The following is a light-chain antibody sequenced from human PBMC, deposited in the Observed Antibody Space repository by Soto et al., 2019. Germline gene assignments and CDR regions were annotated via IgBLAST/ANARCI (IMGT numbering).Light chain of an antibody. V-gene: IGKV3-20*01. CDR2: SAS. J-gene: IGKJ1*01. CDR3: QQYGSSPRT. CDR1: QSVSSTY. Sequence: EIVLPQSPGTLSLSPGERATLSCRASQSVSSTYLAWYQQKPGQAPRLLIYSASSRATGIPDRFSGSGSGTDFTLTISRLETEDFAVYYCQQYGSSPRTFGQGTKVDIK.